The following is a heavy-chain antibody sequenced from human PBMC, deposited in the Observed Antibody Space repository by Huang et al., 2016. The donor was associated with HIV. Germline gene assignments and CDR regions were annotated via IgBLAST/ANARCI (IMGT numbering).Heavy chain of an antibody. Sequence: EVQLVESGGGLVQPGGSLRLSCAASGFTFSSYSMNWVRPAAGKGLEWVSYIRSGSSTIYYADSVKGRFTISRDNAKNSLYLQMNSLRPEDTAVYYCAREYKSMIVVVPHDAFDIWGQGTMVTVSS. D-gene: IGHD3-22*01. CDR1: GFTFSSYS. CDR2: IRSGSSTI. CDR3: AREYKSMIVVVPHDAFDI. V-gene: IGHV3-48*01. J-gene: IGHJ3*02.